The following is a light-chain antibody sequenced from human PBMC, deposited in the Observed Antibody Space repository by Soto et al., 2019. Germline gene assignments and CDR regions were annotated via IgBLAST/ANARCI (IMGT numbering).Light chain of an antibody. CDR2: TSG. CDR1: QRITTY. J-gene: IGKJ2*01. Sequence: IHVTQSPSSLSASVGDRVTITCRASQRITTYLNWYQQKPGEAPKLLISTSGTLQRGVPSRFTGSGSGTDFTLTITGLQRADFATYFCQQTYNTPDTFGQGTKLEIK. V-gene: IGKV1-39*01. CDR3: QQTYNTPDT.